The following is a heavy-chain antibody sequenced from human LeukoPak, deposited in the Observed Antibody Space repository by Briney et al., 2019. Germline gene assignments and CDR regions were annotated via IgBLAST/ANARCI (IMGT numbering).Heavy chain of an antibody. V-gene: IGHV3-7*01. J-gene: IGHJ4*02. CDR2: INEDETER. D-gene: IGHD3-3*01. CDR3: ARARTATYNVFADF. CDR1: GFTFINYW. Sequence: GGSLRLSCVASGFTFINYWMSWLRQTPGKGLEWVANINEDETERYYVASVEGRFTVSRDNDKNSLYLQMNGLRAEDSAVFYCARARTATYNVFADFWGQGTLVTVSS.